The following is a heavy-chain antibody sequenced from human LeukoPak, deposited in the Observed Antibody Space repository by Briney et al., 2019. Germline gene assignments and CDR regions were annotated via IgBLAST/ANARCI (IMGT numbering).Heavy chain of an antibody. D-gene: IGHD6-6*01. V-gene: IGHV1-2*06. CDR3: ARVDLKYSSSPPGY. CDR1: GYTFTGYY. Sequence: ASVKVSCKASGYTFTGYYMHWVRQAPGQGLEWMGRINPNSGGTNYAQKFQGRVTMTRDTSISTAYLELSRLRSDDTAVYYGARVDLKYSSSPPGYWGQGTLVTVSS. J-gene: IGHJ4*02. CDR2: INPNSGGT.